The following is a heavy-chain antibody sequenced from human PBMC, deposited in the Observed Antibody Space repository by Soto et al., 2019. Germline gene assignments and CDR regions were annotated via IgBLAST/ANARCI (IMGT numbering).Heavy chain of an antibody. CDR1: VASLSGSY. Sequence: ETLSLTCTFSVASLSGSYWSWIRQSPGKGVEWIGYIYSSGTTKYNPSLKSRVTISLDTSKNRFSLKLTSVTAADTAVYYCARDQQYCSGGSCYADNWFDPWGQGTLVTVSS. CDR2: IYSSGTT. J-gene: IGHJ5*02. D-gene: IGHD2-15*01. V-gene: IGHV4-59*01. CDR3: ARDQQYCSGGSCYADNWFDP.